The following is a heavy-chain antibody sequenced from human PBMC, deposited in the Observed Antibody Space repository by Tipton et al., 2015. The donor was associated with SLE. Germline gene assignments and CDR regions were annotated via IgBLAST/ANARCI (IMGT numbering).Heavy chain of an antibody. D-gene: IGHD7-27*01. CDR2: IYYSGNT. J-gene: IGHJ4*02. CDR3: AREGRWGSVANFDN. V-gene: IGHV4-59*01. Sequence: LRLSCTVSSGSISSYHWSWIRQPPGKGLEWIGYIYYSGNTNHNPSLESRVTISLDTSKNQFSLKLNSVTAADTAVYYCAREGRWGSVANFDNWGQGTLVTVSS. CDR1: SGSISSYH.